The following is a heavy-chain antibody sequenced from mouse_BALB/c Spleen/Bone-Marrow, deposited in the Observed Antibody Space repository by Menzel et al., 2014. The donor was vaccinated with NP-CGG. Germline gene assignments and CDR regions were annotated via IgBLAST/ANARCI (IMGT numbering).Heavy chain of an antibody. V-gene: IGHV5-12-2*01. D-gene: IGHD2-14*01. Sequence: EVKLAESGGGLVQPGGSLKLSCTASGFTFSSYSMSWVRQTPEKRLEWVAYISNGGGSTYYPDAVKGRFTISRDNAKNSLYLQMSSLKSEDTAMYYCTRHGEVRRFYYALDYWGQGTSVTVSS. CDR2: ISNGGGST. CDR3: TRHGEVRRFYYALDY. J-gene: IGHJ4*01. CDR1: GFTFSSYS.